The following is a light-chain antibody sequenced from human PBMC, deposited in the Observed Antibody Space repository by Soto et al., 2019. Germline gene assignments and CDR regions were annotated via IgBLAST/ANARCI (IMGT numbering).Light chain of an antibody. J-gene: IGKJ5*01. CDR1: QSVRGN. V-gene: IGKV3-15*01. CDR2: ATS. CDR3: QQYNDWPPVT. Sequence: ETLMTQSPATLSVSPGERATLSCRASQSVRGNLAWYQQKPGQAPRLLIYATSTRATAIPVRFSGSGSGTEFTLTINSLQSEDSAVYYCQQYNDWPPVTFGQGTRLEIK.